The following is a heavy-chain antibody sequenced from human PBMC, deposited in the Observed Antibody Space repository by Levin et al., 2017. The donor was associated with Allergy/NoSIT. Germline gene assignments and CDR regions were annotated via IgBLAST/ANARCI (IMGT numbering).Heavy chain of an antibody. CDR3: AKGEYGSGWPF. CDR1: GFTLRSSG. D-gene: IGHD6-19*01. V-gene: IGHV3-23*01. Sequence: SCAASGFTLRSSGMNWVRQAPGKGLEWVSGIGDSGGNTYYADSVKGRFTISRDNSKNTLYLQMNSLRAEDTAVYYCAKGEYGSGWPFWGQGTLVTVSS. J-gene: IGHJ4*02. CDR2: IGDSGGNT.